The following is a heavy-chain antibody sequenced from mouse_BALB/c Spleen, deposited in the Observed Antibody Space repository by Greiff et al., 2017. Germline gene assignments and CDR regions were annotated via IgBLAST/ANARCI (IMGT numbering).Heavy chain of an antibody. D-gene: IGHD1-1*01. CDR2: IDPANGNT. J-gene: IGHJ2*01. CDR1: GFNIKDTY. CDR3: ARGTTVGNYFDY. Sequence: VHVKQSGAELVKPGASVKLSCTASGFNIKDTYMHWVKQRPEQGLEWIGRIDPANGNTKYDPKFQGKATITADTSSNTAYLQLSSLTSEDTAVYYCARGTTVGNYFDYWGQGTTLTVSS. V-gene: IGHV14-3*02.